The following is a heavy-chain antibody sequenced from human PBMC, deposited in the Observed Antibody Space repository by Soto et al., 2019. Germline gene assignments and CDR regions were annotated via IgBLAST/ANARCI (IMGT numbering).Heavy chain of an antibody. D-gene: IGHD3-22*01. CDR2: IYYSGST. J-gene: IGHJ3*02. V-gene: IGHV4-61*01. Sequence: PSETLSLTCTVSGGSVSNLSYYWSWIRQPPGKGLEWIGYIYYSGSTNYNPSLKSRVTISVDTSKNQFSLKLSSVTAADTAVYYCARTYDGSGPNSGGYGFDIWGQGTMVTVSS. CDR3: ARTYDGSGPNSGGYGFDI. CDR1: GGSVSNLSYY.